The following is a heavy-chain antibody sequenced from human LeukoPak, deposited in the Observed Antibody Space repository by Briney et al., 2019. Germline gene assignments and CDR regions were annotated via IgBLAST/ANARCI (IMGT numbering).Heavy chain of an antibody. V-gene: IGHV3-53*04. J-gene: IGHJ4*02. CDR2: LYGAGST. CDR1: GFNVSSNY. D-gene: IGHD6-19*01. CDR3: ARGGTPGFSTGRIDY. Sequence: PGGSLRLSCSATGFNVSSNYMSWVRQAPGEGLEWVSVLYGAGSTYYADSVKGRFPIPRHDSQNTLFLQMNSLRAEDTAVYYCARGGTPGFSTGRIDYWGQGTLVTVSS.